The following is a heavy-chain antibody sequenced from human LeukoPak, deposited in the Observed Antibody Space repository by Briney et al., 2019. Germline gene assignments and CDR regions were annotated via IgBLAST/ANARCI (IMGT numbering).Heavy chain of an antibody. V-gene: IGHV3-53*05. D-gene: IGHD6-13*01. CDR1: GFTVSSNY. CDR2: IYSGGST. CDR3: AKDLGTAARPGTLDY. Sequence: GGSLRLSCAASGFTVSSNYMSWVRQAPGKGLEWVSVIYSGGSTYYADSVKGRFTISRDNSKNTLYLQMNSLRAEDTAVYYCAKDLGTAARPGTLDYWGQGTLVTVSS. J-gene: IGHJ4*02.